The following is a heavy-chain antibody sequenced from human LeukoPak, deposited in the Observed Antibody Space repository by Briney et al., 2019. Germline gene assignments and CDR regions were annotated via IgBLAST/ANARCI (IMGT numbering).Heavy chain of an antibody. D-gene: IGHD3-10*01. Sequence: GGSLRLSCGASGFRFSSYAMSWVRQAPGKGLEWVSVISGSGGSTYYADSVKGRFTISRDSSKNTLYLQMNSLRVDDTAVYYCAKDMVRGVLTSGEYYFDYWGQGILVTVSS. CDR1: GFRFSSYA. V-gene: IGHV3-23*01. CDR3: AKDMVRGVLTSGEYYFDY. J-gene: IGHJ4*02. CDR2: ISGSGGST.